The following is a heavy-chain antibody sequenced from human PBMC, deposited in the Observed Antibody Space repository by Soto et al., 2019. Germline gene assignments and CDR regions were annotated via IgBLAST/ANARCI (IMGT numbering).Heavy chain of an antibody. D-gene: IGHD6-13*01. Sequence: GEALKRSGEGSGYSFTSYWIGWVRQMPGKGLEWMGIIYPGDSDTRYSPSFQGQVTISADKSISTAYLQWSSLKASDTAMYYCSRHYRIAAAFVYYCGQRTPVTVSA. V-gene: IGHV5-51*01. CDR1: GYSFTSYW. CDR3: SRHYRIAAAFVYY. J-gene: IGHJ4*02. CDR2: IYPGDSDT.